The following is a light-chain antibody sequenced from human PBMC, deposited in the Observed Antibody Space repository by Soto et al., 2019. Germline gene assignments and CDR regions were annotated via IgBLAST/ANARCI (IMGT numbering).Light chain of an antibody. Sequence: DIQMTQFPSTLSASVGDRVTITCRASQTTNTWLAWYQQKPGTAPKLLIYDASSLEGGVPSRFSASGSGTEFTLTISSLQPDDLATYYCQQYISYPYTFGQETTVEIK. V-gene: IGKV1-5*01. CDR3: QQYISYPYT. CDR2: DAS. J-gene: IGKJ2*01. CDR1: QTTNTW.